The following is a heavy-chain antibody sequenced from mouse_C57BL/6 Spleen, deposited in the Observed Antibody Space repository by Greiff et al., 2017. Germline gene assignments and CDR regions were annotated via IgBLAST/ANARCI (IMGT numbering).Heavy chain of an antibody. V-gene: IGHV1-52*01. CDR3: ARGPAGWDNVDY. D-gene: IGHD4-1*01. Sequence: QVQLQQPGAELVRPGSSVKLSCKASGYTFTSYWMHWVKQRPIQGLEWIGNIDPSDSETHYTQKFKDKATLTVDKSSSTAYMQLSSLASEDSAVYYCARGPAGWDNVDYWGQGTTLTVSS. J-gene: IGHJ2*01. CDR1: GYTFTSYW. CDR2: IDPSDSET.